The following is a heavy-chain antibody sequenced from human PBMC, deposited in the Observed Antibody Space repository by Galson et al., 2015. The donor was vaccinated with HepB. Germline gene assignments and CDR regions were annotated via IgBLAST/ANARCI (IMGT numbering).Heavy chain of an antibody. CDR1: GFTFADYD. V-gene: IGHV3-49*04. Sequence: LRLSCAGSGFTFADYDLSWVRQAPGKRLEWVGLIRNNVYGGTADYAAYVKDRFTISRDGSKSIAYLQMNSLKTEDTAVYYCTRDRWNILTGGYWYFDLWGRGTLVTFSS. D-gene: IGHD3-9*01. CDR3: TRDRWNILTGGYWYFDL. J-gene: IGHJ2*01. CDR2: IRNNVYGGTA.